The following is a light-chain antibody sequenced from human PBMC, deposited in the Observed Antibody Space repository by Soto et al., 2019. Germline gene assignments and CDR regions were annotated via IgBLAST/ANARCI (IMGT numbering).Light chain of an antibody. CDR2: KAS. CDR3: QQYNSYPWT. Sequence: TPSPSTLSASVGARVTITCRASQSISSWLAWYQQKPGKAPKLLIYKASSLESGVPSRFSGSGSGTEFTLTISSLQPDDFATYYCQQYNSYPWTFGQGTKVDIK. CDR1: QSISSW. J-gene: IGKJ1*01. V-gene: IGKV1-5*03.